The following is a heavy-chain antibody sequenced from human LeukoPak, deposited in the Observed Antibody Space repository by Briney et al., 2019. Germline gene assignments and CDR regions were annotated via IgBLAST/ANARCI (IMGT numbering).Heavy chain of an antibody. D-gene: IGHD3-3*01. CDR2: INPSGGST. CDR3: ARNQADYDFWSGYYPPREYYYYYYGMDV. CDR1: GYTFTSYY. Sequence: GASVKVSCKASGYTFTSYYMHWVRQAPGQGLEWMGIINPSGGSTSYAQKFQGRVTMTRDTSTSTVYMELSSLRSEDTAVYYCARNQADYDFWSGYYPPREYYYYYYGMDVWGQGTTVTVSS. J-gene: IGHJ6*02. V-gene: IGHV1-46*01.